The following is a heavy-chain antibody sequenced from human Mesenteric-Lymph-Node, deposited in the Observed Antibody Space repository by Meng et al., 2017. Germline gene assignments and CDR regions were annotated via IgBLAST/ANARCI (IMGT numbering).Heavy chain of an antibody. Sequence: QVQLQQWGAGLLKPSEPLSLTCAGYGGSFSGYYWSWIRQPPGKGLEWIGEINHSGSTNYNPSLKSRVTISVDTSKNQFSLNLSSLTAADTAVYYCARHVYGDSYSFWGQGTLVTVSS. CDR3: ARHVYGDSYSF. J-gene: IGHJ4*02. D-gene: IGHD4-17*01. V-gene: IGHV4-34*01. CDR2: INHSGST. CDR1: GGSFSGYY.